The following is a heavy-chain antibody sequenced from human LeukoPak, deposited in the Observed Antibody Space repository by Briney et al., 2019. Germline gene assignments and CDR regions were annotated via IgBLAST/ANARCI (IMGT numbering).Heavy chain of an antibody. J-gene: IGHJ4*02. CDR3: ARASRFGGLSIDY. CDR1: GFTFSSYE. Sequence: GGSLRLSCAASGFTFSSYEMDWVRQAPGKGLEWVSYISSSGSTIYYADSVKGRFTISRDNAKNSLYLQMNSLRAEDTAVHYCARASRFGGLSIDYWGQGTLVTVSS. CDR2: ISSSGSTI. D-gene: IGHD3-16*01. V-gene: IGHV3-48*03.